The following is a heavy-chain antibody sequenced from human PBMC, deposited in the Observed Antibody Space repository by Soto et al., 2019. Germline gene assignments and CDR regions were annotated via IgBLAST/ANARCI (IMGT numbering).Heavy chain of an antibody. CDR1: GGSIRSGGYY. J-gene: IGHJ4*02. D-gene: IGHD2-15*01. CDR3: ARHPDSNPRIDY. V-gene: IGHV4-31*03. CDR2: IYYSGST. Sequence: PSETLSLTCTVSGGSIRSGGYYWSWIRQHPGKGLEWIGYIYYSGSTYYNPSLKSRVTISVDTSKNQFSLKLSSVTAADTAVYYCARHPDSNPRIDYWGQGTLVTVSS.